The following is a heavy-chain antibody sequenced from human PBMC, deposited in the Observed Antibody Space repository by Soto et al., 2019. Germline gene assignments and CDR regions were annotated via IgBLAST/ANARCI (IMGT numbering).Heavy chain of an antibody. CDR2: INPNSGGT. CDR3: ARELSGHCTNGVCLNWFDP. D-gene: IGHD2-8*01. Sequence: SVKVSCKASGYTFTGYYMHWVRQAPGQGLEWMGWINPNSGGTNYAQKFQGRVTMTRDTSISTAYMELSRLRSDDTAVYYCARELSGHCTNGVCLNWFDPWGQGTLVTVSS. CDR1: GYTFTGYY. V-gene: IGHV1-2*02. J-gene: IGHJ5*02.